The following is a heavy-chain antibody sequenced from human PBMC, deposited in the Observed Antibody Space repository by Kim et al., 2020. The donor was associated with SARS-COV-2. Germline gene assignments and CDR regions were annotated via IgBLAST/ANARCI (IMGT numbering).Heavy chain of an antibody. CDR1: GYTFTGYY. D-gene: IGHD4-17*01. J-gene: IGHJ4*02. V-gene: IGHV1-2*02. Sequence: ASVKVSCKASGYTFTGYYMHWVRQAPGQGLEWMGWINPNSGGTNYAQKFQGRVTMTRDTSISTAYMELSRLRSDDTAVYYCATPATTVTPFPTFDYGYWGQGTLVTVSS. CDR2: INPNSGGT. CDR3: ATPATTVTPFPTFDYGY.